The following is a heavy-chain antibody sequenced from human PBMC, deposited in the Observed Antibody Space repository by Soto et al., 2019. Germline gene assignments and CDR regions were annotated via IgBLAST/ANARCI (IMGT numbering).Heavy chain of an antibody. J-gene: IGHJ4*02. CDR3: AASYGSGYRAFDY. CDR2: VNPIVSMS. D-gene: IGHD3-10*01. V-gene: IGHV1-69*04. CDR1: GYTFTSYA. Sequence: SVKVSCKASGYTFTSYAMHWVRQAPGLGLEWMGRVNPIVSMSNYAQKFQGRVTITADKSTNTAYMQLSSLRSEDTAIYYCAASYGSGYRAFDYWGQGALVTVSS.